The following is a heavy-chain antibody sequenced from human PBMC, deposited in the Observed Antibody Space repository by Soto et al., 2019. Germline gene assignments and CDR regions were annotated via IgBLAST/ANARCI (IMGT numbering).Heavy chain of an antibody. V-gene: IGHV4-30-2*01. CDR3: VRDRGGGSGNYYKSESMDF. CDR2: IYPSGFT. D-gene: IGHD3-10*01. J-gene: IGHJ6*02. Sequence: QLQESGSGLVKPSQTLSLTCSVSGGSMNRDGYSWGWIRQPPGQGLEWIGYIYPSGFTSHNPSLQRRVTVSAERAKSQFSLEPPSVTAADTAVYYWVRDRGGGSGNYYKSESMDFWGQVTTVTVSS. CDR1: GGSMNRDGYS.